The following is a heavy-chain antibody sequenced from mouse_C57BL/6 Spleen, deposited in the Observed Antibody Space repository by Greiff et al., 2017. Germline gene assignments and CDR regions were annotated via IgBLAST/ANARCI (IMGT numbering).Heavy chain of an antibody. Sequence: EVKLVESGEGLVKPGGSLKLSCAASGFTFSSYAMSWVRQTPEKRLEWVAYISSGGDYIYYADTVKGRVTISRDNARNTLYLQMSSLKSEDTAMYYCTRASYGNYAMDYWGQGTSVTVSS. CDR1: GFTFSSYA. CDR2: ISSGGDYI. CDR3: TRASYGNYAMDY. V-gene: IGHV5-9-1*02. D-gene: IGHD2-1*01. J-gene: IGHJ4*01.